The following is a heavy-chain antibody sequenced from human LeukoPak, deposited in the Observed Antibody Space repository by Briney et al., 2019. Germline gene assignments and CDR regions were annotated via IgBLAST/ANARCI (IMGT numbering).Heavy chain of an antibody. V-gene: IGHV1-18*01. D-gene: IGHD4-17*01. CDR1: GYAFINYG. CDR3: ARDYGDYYYNMDV. J-gene: IGHJ6*02. CDR2: ISTNNGNT. Sequence: ASVKVSCKASGYAFINYGIHWVRQAPGQGPEWMGWISTNNGNTNYAQNLQGRLTLTTDTSTTTAYMDLRSLRSDDTAVYYCARDYGDYYYNMDVRGQGTTVTVSS.